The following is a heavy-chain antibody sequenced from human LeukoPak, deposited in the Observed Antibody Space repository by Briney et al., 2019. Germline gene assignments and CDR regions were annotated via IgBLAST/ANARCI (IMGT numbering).Heavy chain of an antibody. CDR1: DFSFSTNW. CDR3: ARDLYSDGYYFDY. J-gene: IGHJ4*02. V-gene: IGHV3-7*01. CDR2: IKQDGSEK. D-gene: IGHD5-18*01. Sequence: GGSLRLSCAASDFSFSTNWMSWVRQAPGKGLEWVANIKQDGSEKCYVDSVKGRFTISRDNAKNSLYLQMNSLRAEDTAVYYCARDLYSDGYYFDYWGQGTLVTVSS.